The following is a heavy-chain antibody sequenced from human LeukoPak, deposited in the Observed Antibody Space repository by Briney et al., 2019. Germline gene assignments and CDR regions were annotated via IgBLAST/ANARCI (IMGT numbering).Heavy chain of an antibody. CDR1: GFTFSSYE. CDR2: ISSSGSTT. D-gene: IGHD2-21*02. Sequence: GGSLRLSCAASGFTFSSYEMNWVRQAPGKGLEWVSYISSSGSTTYYADSVKGRFTISRDNAKNSLYLQMNSLRDEDTAIYYCSRDLVDEGDSAFDYWGQGTLVTVSS. J-gene: IGHJ4*02. V-gene: IGHV3-48*03. CDR3: SRDLVDEGDSAFDY.